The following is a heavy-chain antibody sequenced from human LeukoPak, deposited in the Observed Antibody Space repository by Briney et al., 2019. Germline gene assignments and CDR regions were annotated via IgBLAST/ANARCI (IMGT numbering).Heavy chain of an antibody. Sequence: GGSLRLSCAASGFTFSGSAMHWVRQASGKGLEWVGRIRSKANSYATAYAASVKGRFTISRDDSKNTAYLQMNSLKTEDTAVYYCTRHGNYYDSSGYGSDDAFDIWGQGTMVTVSS. CDR2: IRSKANSYAT. CDR1: GFTFSGSA. J-gene: IGHJ3*02. CDR3: TRHGNYYDSSGYGSDDAFDI. D-gene: IGHD3-22*01. V-gene: IGHV3-73*01.